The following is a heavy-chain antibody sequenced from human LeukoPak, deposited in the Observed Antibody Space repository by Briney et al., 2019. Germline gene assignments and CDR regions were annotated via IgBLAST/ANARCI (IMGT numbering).Heavy chain of an antibody. CDR3: ATNYYYGSGSTPPFDY. J-gene: IGHJ4*02. CDR1: GYTFTSYA. Sequence: GASVKVSCKASGYTFTSYAMHWVRQAPGQRLEWMGWINAGNGNTKYSQKFQGRVTMTRDTSTSTVDMELSSLRSEDTAVYYCATNYYYGSGSTPPFDYWGQGTLVTVSS. V-gene: IGHV1-3*01. D-gene: IGHD3-10*01. CDR2: INAGNGNT.